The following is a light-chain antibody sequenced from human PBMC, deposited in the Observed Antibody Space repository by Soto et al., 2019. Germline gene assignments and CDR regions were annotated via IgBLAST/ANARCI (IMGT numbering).Light chain of an antibody. CDR2: DAS. V-gene: IGKV3-15*01. CDR1: QSVNSN. J-gene: IGKJ4*01. CDR3: QQYNFCHPLT. Sequence: EIVMTQSPATLSVSPGERATLSCRASQSVNSNLAWYRQKPGQAPRLLITDASTRATGVPGRFSGSGSGTEFTLTIGSLQSEDSGIYYCQQYNFCHPLTFGGGTKVEIK.